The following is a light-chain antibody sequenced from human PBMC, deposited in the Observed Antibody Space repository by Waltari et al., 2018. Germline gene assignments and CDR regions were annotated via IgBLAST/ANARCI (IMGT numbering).Light chain of an antibody. Sequence: EIVLTQSPGTLSLSPGERATLSCRASQNIGRYLVWYHQKPGQAPRLLIYEASRRATGIPDRFSGSGSGTDFSLTISRLEPEDFAIYYCQNHERLPATFGQGTKVEIK. CDR3: QNHERLPAT. J-gene: IGKJ1*01. V-gene: IGKV3-20*01. CDR2: EAS. CDR1: QNIGRY.